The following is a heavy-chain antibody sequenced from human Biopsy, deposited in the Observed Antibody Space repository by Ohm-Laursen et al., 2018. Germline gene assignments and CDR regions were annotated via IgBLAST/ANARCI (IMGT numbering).Heavy chain of an antibody. CDR2: TSGGGTI. CDR3: ARDTRWGPYSMDV. D-gene: IGHD4-23*01. CDR1: GFSFSDYH. J-gene: IGHJ6*02. V-gene: IGHV3-11*01. Sequence: GSLRLSCAASGFSFSDYHMRWIRQAPGRGLEWVSYTSGGGTIYYGDSMKGRVTISRDNAKNSLYLQMHSLRAEDTAVYYCARDTRWGPYSMDVWGQGTTVTVSS.